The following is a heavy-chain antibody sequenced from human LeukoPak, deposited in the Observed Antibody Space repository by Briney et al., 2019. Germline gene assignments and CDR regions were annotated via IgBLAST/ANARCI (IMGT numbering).Heavy chain of an antibody. CDR2: ISSDSSTI. V-gene: IGHV3-48*02. CDR3: ARDEDAF. Sequence: GGSLRLSCAASGFTFSSYSMNWVRQAPGKGLEWVSYISSDSSTIFYADSVKGRFTISRDNVKNSLFLQLNSLRDEDTAVYYCARDEDAFGGQGTLVTVSS. J-gene: IGHJ4*02. CDR1: GFTFSSYS.